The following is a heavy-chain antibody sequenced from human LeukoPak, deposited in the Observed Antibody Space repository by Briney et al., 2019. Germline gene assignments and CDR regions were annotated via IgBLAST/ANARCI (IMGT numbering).Heavy chain of an antibody. CDR1: GDSVSSDGAG. CDR2: TYYRSKWYY. J-gene: IGHJ5*02. Sequence: SQTLSLTCAISGDSVSSDGAGWSWIRQSPSRGLEWLGRTYYRSKWYYDYGESVRGRITINADTAKNQFSLKLSSVTAADTAVYYCATAYDFWRVDWFDPWGQGTLVTVSS. D-gene: IGHD3-3*01. V-gene: IGHV6-1*01. CDR3: ATAYDFWRVDWFDP.